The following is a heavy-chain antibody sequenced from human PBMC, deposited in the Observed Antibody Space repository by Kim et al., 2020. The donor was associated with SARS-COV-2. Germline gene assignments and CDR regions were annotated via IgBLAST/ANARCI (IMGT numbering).Heavy chain of an antibody. J-gene: IGHJ5*02. CDR2: IWYDGTTK. D-gene: IGHD6-19*01. Sequence: GGSLRLSCAASGFIFSNYGMHWVRQAPGEGLEWVADIWYDGTTKYYAGSVKGRFTISRDNSKTTLYLEMNSLRAEDSAVYYCVRGPQWLEPGGVNWFDPWGQGALVTVSS. V-gene: IGHV3-33*01. CDR3: VRGPQWLEPGGVNWFDP. CDR1: GFIFSNYG.